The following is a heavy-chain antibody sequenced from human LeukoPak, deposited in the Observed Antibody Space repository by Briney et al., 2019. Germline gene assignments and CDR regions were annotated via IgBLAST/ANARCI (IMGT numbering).Heavy chain of an antibody. CDR1: GYTFTGYY. CDR3: ARDYYGSGSYYNPAL. D-gene: IGHD3-10*01. CDR2: IIPIFGTA. V-gene: IGHV1-69*13. Sequence: SVKVSCKASGYTFTGYYMHWVRQAPGQGLEWMGGIIPIFGTANYAQKFQGRVTITADESTSTAYMELSSLRSEDTAVYYCARDYYGSGSYYNPALWGQGTLVTVSS. J-gene: IGHJ4*02.